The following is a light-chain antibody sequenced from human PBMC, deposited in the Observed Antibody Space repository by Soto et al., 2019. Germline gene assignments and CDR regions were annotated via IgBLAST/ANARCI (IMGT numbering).Light chain of an antibody. V-gene: IGKV1-5*01. Sequence: DIQMTQSPSTLSASVGDRVTITCRASQSISSWLAWYQQKPGKAPKLLIYDASSLESGVPSRLSGSGSGTEFTLTISILQPDDFATYYCQQYTSYPLTFGGGTKVDIK. CDR1: QSISSW. J-gene: IGKJ4*01. CDR2: DAS. CDR3: QQYTSYPLT.